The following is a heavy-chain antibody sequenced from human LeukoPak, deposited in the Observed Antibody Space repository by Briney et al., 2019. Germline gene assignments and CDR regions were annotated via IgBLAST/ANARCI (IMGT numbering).Heavy chain of an antibody. V-gene: IGHV3-13*01. Sequence: PGGSLRLSCAASGFTFSSYDMHWVRQATGKGLEWVSAIGTAGDTYYAGSVKGRFTISRQNAKNSLYLQMNSLRAEDTAVYYCARDREDCSGGSCTDAFDIWGQGTMVTVSS. CDR2: IGTAGDT. CDR1: GFTFSSYD. D-gene: IGHD2-15*01. CDR3: ARDREDCSGGSCTDAFDI. J-gene: IGHJ3*02.